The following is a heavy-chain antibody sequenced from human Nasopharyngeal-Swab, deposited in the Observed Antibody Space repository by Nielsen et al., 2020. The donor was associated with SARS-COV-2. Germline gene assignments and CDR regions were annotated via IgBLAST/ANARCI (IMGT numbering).Heavy chain of an antibody. V-gene: IGHV5-51*01. D-gene: IGHD6-13*01. J-gene: IGHJ6*02. Sequence: KVSCKGSGYSFTSYWISWVRQMPGKGLEWMGIIYPGDSDTRYSPSFQGQVTISADKSISTAYLQWSSLKASDTAMYYCARLNGGVAAAGYYYYYGMDVWGQGTTVTVSS. CDR3: ARLNGGVAAAGYYYYYGMDV. CDR1: GYSFTSYW. CDR2: IYPGDSDT.